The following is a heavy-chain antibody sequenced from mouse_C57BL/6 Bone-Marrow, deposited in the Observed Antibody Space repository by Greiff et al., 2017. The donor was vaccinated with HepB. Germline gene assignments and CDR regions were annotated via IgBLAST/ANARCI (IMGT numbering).Heavy chain of an antibody. CDR1: GFTFSSYA. J-gene: IGHJ1*03. CDR3: AMDYGSSYCYFDV. D-gene: IGHD1-1*01. Sequence: EVKVVESGGGLVKPGGSLKLSCAASGFTFSSYAMSWVRQTPEKRLEWVATISDGGSYTYYPDNVKGRFTISRDNAKNNLYLQMSHLKSEDTAMYYCAMDYGSSYCYFDVWGTGTTVTVSS. V-gene: IGHV5-4*03. CDR2: ISDGGSYT.